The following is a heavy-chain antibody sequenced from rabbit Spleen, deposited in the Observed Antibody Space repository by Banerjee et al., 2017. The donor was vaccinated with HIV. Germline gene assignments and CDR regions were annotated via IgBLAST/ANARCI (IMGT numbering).Heavy chain of an antibody. CDR1: GFDFTSYY. J-gene: IGHJ6*01. Sequence: QEQLVESGGDLVQPEGSLTLTCKVSGFDFTSYYMSWVRQAPGKGLEWIGYIDPVFGSAYYASWVNGRFSISRENTQNTVSLQLNSLTVADTATYFCARDPAYSSGSGSAIPYLWGPGTLVTVS. V-gene: IGHV1S47*01. CDR2: IDPVFGSA. CDR3: ARDPAYSSGSGSAIPYL. D-gene: IGHD1-1*01.